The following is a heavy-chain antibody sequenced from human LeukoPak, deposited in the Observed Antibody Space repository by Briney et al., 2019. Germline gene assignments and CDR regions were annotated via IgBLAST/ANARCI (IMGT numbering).Heavy chain of an antibody. V-gene: IGHV4-34*01. CDR3: ARDSATYCSGGSCYRAKWFDP. CDR2: INHNGST. J-gene: IGHJ5*02. CDR1: GGSFSGYY. Sequence: SETLSLTCAVYGGSFSGYYWSWIRQPPGKGLEWIGEINHNGSTYYNPSLKSRVTISVDTSKNQFSLKLSSVTAADTAVYYCARDSATYCSGGSCYRAKWFDPWGQGTLVTVSS. D-gene: IGHD2-15*01.